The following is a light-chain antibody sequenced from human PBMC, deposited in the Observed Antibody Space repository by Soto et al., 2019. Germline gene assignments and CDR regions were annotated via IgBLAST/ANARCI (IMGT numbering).Light chain of an antibody. CDR3: QQSYSTPLT. Sequence: DIHSTHAPSSLSASLGDRVTITCRASQSIRSYLNWYQQKPGKAPKLLIYAASSLQSGVTSRFSGSGSGTDFTLTISSMQPEDFATYYCQQSYSTPLTFGGGTKVDIK. CDR2: AAS. J-gene: IGKJ4*01. CDR1: QSIRSY. V-gene: IGKV1-39*01.